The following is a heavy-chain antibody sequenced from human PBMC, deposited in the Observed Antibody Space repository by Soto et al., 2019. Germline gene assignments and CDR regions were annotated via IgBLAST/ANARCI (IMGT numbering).Heavy chain of an antibody. Sequence: QVQLVQSGAEVKKPGASVKVSCKASGYTFTIYGISWVRQAPGQGLEWMGWISAYNGKTSYAQKLQGRVTMSTDTSTSRAYMELRSLRSDDTAVYYCARVRRSGTLGDYLGQGTLVTVSS. CDR1: GYTFTIYG. D-gene: IGHD1-26*01. CDR3: ARVRRSGTLGDY. J-gene: IGHJ4*02. V-gene: IGHV1-18*01. CDR2: ISAYNGKT.